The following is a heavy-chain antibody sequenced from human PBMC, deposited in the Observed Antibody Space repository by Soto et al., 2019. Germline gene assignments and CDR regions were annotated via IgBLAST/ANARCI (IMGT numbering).Heavy chain of an antibody. CDR3: AREANTDWYFDL. V-gene: IGHV1-2*04. D-gene: IGHD5-12*01. CDR2: INPNNGDS. J-gene: IGHJ2*01. CDR1: GYTFTGYF. Sequence: QVQLVQSGAEVTKPGASVKVSCRASGYTFTGYFIHWVRQAPGQGLEWMGWINPNNGDSNYAQKFHGWVPMPRDTSITTAYMELSRLTSGDTAVYYCAREANTDWYFDLWGRGTLITVSS.